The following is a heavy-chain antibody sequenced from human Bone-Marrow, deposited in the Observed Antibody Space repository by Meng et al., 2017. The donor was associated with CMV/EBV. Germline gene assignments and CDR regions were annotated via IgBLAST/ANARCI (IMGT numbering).Heavy chain of an antibody. V-gene: IGHV4-59*01. Sequence: SETLSLTCTVSGGSISSYYWSWIRQPPGKGLEWIGYIYYSGSTNYNPSLKSRVTISLDTSKNQFSLRLSSVTAADTAVYYCARVGSSTAFDLDNWGQGTLVTVSS. D-gene: IGHD2-2*01. J-gene: IGHJ4*02. CDR1: GGSISSYY. CDR3: ARVGSSTAFDLDN. CDR2: IYYSGST.